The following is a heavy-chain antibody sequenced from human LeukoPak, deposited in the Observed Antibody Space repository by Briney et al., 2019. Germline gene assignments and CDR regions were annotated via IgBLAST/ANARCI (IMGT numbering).Heavy chain of an antibody. D-gene: IGHD6-19*01. V-gene: IGHV3-21*01. J-gene: IGHJ4*02. CDR3: ARDQEQWHSYYFDC. Sequence: GGSLRLSCAASGFTFSSYSMNWVRQAPGKGLEWVSSISSSSSYIYYADSVKGRFTISRDNAKNSPYLQMNSLRAEDTAVYYCARDQEQWHSYYFDCWGQGTLVTVSS. CDR1: GFTFSSYS. CDR2: ISSSSSYI.